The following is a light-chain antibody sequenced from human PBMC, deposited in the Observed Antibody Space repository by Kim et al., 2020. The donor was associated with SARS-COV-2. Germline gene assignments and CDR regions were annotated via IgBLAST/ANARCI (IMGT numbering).Light chain of an antibody. CDR3: QQCESYPYT. CDR1: QGINSF. Sequence: DIQLTQSPSFLSASLGDRVTITCRASQGINSFLAWFQQKPGKAPEHLIYGASTLQSGVPSRFSGSGSGTEYSLTIAGLQSEDFATYFCQQCESYPYTVGQGTKLEI. CDR2: GAS. V-gene: IGKV1-9*01. J-gene: IGKJ2*01.